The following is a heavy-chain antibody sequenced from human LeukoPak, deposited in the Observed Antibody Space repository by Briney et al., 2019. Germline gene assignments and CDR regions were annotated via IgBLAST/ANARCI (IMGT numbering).Heavy chain of an antibody. CDR1: GFTFSSYS. Sequence: PGGSLRLSCAASGFTFSSYSMNWVRQAPGKGLEWVSLISWDGGSTYYADSVKGRFTISRDNSKNSLYLQMNSLRAEDTALYYCAKGRTTMINGAFDYWGQGTLVTVSS. J-gene: IGHJ4*02. D-gene: IGHD3-16*01. V-gene: IGHV3-43D*03. CDR3: AKGRTTMINGAFDY. CDR2: ISWDGGST.